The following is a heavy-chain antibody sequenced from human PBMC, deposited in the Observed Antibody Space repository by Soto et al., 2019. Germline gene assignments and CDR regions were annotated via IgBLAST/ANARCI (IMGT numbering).Heavy chain of an antibody. CDR2: IYYSGST. D-gene: IGHD2-8*02. J-gene: IGHJ4*02. V-gene: IGHV4-59*01. Sequence: PSETLSLTCTVSGSSISSYYWSWIRQPPGKGLEWIGYIYYSGSTNYNPSLKSRVTISVDTSKNQFSLKLSSVTAADTAVYYCATSTGDYVPYFDYWGQGTLVTVSS. CDR3: ATSTGDYVPYFDY. CDR1: GSSISSYY.